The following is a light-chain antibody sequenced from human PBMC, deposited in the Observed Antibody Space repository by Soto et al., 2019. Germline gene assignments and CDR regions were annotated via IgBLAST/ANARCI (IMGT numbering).Light chain of an antibody. CDR1: SSDIGGYDY. Sequence: QSALTQPASVSGSPGQSITISCTGTSSDIGGYDYVSWYQQHPGKVPKPMIFEVSNRPSGVSYRFSGSKSGNTASLTISGLQAEDEADYYCSSYTGSSTLYVFGTGTKLTVL. CDR3: SSYTGSSTLYV. CDR2: EVS. V-gene: IGLV2-14*01. J-gene: IGLJ1*01.